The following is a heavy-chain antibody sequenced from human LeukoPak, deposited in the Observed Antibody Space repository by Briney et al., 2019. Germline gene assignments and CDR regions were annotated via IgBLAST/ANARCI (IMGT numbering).Heavy chain of an antibody. Sequence: PSETLSLTCTVSGGSINSSSYYWGWIRQPPGKGLEWIGDIYYSGRTYYNLSLRNRVSISLDTSKNRFSLTLTSVTAADTAVYYCARRRYYDSTGFFDWGRGSLVIVSS. D-gene: IGHD3-22*01. CDR3: ARRRYYDSTGFFD. J-gene: IGHJ1*01. V-gene: IGHV4-39*02. CDR1: GGSINSSSYY. CDR2: IYYSGRT.